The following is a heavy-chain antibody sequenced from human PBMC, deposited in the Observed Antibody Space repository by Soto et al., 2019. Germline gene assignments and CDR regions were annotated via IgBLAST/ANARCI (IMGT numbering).Heavy chain of an antibody. J-gene: IGHJ4*02. CDR3: ARLDSSGWYYFDY. V-gene: IGHV4-59*08. D-gene: IGHD6-19*01. CDR2: IYYSGST. Sequence: SETLSLTCTVSGGSISSYYWSWIRQPPGKGLEWIGYIYYSGSTNYNPSLKSRVTISVDTSKNQFSLKLSSVTAADTAVYYCARLDSSGWYYFDYWGQGTLVTVSS. CDR1: GGSISSYY.